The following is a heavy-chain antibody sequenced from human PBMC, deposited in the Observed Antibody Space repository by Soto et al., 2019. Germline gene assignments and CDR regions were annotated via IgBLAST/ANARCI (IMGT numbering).Heavy chain of an antibody. CDR2: SSYDGRET. D-gene: IGHD3-10*01. J-gene: IGHJ4*02. V-gene: IGHV3-30*03. Sequence: PGGSLRLSCAASGFDFGSYGIHWVRQAPGKGLEWVAASSYDGRETFYADSAKGRFTVSKEISKNTAFLQMNALRHEDTAVYFCARDSGWPILNFDNWGQGTPVTVSS. CDR3: ARDSGWPILNFDN. CDR1: GFDFGSYG.